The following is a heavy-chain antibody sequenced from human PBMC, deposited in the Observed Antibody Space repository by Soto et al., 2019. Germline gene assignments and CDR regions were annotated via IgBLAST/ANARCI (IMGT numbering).Heavy chain of an antibody. CDR3: ARRKGFWSGYRNYYFDY. J-gene: IGHJ4*02. CDR1: GGSFSGYY. V-gene: IGHV4-34*01. D-gene: IGHD3-3*01. Sequence: SETLSLTCAVYGGSFSGYYWSWIRQPPGKGLEWIGEINHSGSTNYNPSLKSRVTISVDTSKNQFSLKLSSVTAADTAVYYCARRKGFWSGYRNYYFDYWGQGTLVTVS. CDR2: INHSGST.